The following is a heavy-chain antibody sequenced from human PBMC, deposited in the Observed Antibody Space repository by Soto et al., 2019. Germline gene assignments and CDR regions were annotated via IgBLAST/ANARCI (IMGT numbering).Heavy chain of an antibody. CDR3: ARGQRFSDWFDP. J-gene: IGHJ5*02. V-gene: IGHV4-4*07. Sequence: PSESLSLACTVSGRSITSYYWTWIRQPAGKGLEWIGRVYSSGVTHYNPSLKSRVTISLDTSKNQFSLRLLSVTDADTAVYFCARGQRFSDWFDPWGQGTLVTVSS. CDR1: GRSITSYY. CDR2: VYSSGVT. D-gene: IGHD3-3*01.